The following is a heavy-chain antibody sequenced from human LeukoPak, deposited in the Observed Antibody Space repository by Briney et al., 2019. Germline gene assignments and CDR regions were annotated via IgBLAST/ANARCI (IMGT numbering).Heavy chain of an antibody. D-gene: IGHD5-18*01. J-gene: IGHJ4*02. CDR3: ASGGYTYGYLYS. V-gene: IGHV3-23*01. CDR1: GLTFFYTG. CDR2: IGGGGSDT. Sequence: PGGSLRLSCAVSGLTFFYTGMGWVRQAAGKGLEWVAAIGGGGSDTKYADSVKGRFTISRDNSKNTLYLQMNRVRAEDTAVYYWASGGYTYGYLYSWGQGTLVTVSS.